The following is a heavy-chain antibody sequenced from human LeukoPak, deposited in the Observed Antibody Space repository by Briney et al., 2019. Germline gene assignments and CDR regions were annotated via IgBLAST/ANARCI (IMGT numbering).Heavy chain of an antibody. D-gene: IGHD3-9*01. V-gene: IGHV3-7*03. Sequence: GGSLRLSCAASGFTFSSYWMSWVRQAPGKGLEWVANIKQDGSEKYYVDSVKGRSTISRDNAKNSLYLQMNSLRAEDTAVYYCARLGFLTGYYNDAFDIWGQGTMVTVSS. J-gene: IGHJ3*02. CDR3: ARLGFLTGYYNDAFDI. CDR2: IKQDGSEK. CDR1: GFTFSSYW.